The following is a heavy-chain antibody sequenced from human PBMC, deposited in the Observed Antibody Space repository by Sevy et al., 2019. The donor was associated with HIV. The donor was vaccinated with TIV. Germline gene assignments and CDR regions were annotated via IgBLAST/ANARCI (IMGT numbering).Heavy chain of an antibody. D-gene: IGHD5-18*01. CDR1: GGSISSGGYY. J-gene: IGHJ5*02. V-gene: IGHV4-31*03. CDR3: ARGDRYTYGCRGHNWFDP. Sequence: SETLSLTCTVSGGSISSGGYYWNWIRQHPGKGLEWIGYIYSSGITYYNPSLESRLTISVDTSKNQFSLQLSSVTAADTAVYYCARGDRYTYGCRGHNWFDPWGQGTLVTVSS. CDR2: IYSSGIT.